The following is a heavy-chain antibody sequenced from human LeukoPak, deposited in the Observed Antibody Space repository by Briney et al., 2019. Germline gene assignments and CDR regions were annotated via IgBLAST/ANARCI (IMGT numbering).Heavy chain of an antibody. D-gene: IGHD1-1*01. V-gene: IGHV3-23*01. CDR1: GFTFSSYV. J-gene: IGHJ4*02. CDR3: AKVGDNWDFDY. Sequence: GGSLRLSCAASGFTFSSYVMSWVRQAPGKGLEWVSAISGSGGSTYYADSVKGRFTISRDNSKNTLYLQMNSLTTEDTAVYYCAKVGDNWDFDYWGQGTLVTVSS. CDR2: ISGSGGST.